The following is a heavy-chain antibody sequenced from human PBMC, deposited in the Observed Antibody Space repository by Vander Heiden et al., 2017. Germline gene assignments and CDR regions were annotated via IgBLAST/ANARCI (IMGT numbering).Heavy chain of an antibody. J-gene: IGHJ4*02. CDR1: GFTFSNYV. CDR2: ISSLGT. D-gene: IGHD6-19*01. CDR3: ARDTGWYAPLDS. Sequence: EVKLLESGGDLVQPGASLRLSCAASGFTFSNYVMSWVRQAPGTGLQWVSTISSLGTFYADSVKGRFTITRDDSKSTLYLQMSSLRAEDTALYYCARDTGWYAPLDSWGQGTLVTVSS. V-gene: IGHV3-23*01.